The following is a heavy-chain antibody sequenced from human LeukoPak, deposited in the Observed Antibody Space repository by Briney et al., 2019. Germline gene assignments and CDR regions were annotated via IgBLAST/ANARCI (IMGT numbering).Heavy chain of an antibody. V-gene: IGHV3-21*01. J-gene: IGHJ3*02. CDR2: ISSSRSYI. CDR3: ARDYGIVVVPAAMRAFDI. Sequence: GGSLRLSCAASGFTFSSYSMNWVRQAPGKGLEWVSSISSSRSYIYHADSVKGRFTIPRDNAKNSLYLQMNSLRAEDTAVYYCARDYGIVVVPAAMRAFDIWGQGTMVTVSS. CDR1: GFTFSSYS. D-gene: IGHD2-2*01.